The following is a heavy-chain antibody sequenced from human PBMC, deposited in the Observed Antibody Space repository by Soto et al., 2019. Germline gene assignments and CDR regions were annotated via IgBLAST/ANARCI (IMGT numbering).Heavy chain of an antibody. D-gene: IGHD5-12*01. V-gene: IGHV4-34*02. J-gene: IGHJ4*02. CDR2: INHSGST. CDR3: ASGKGIYGAYEGFFDY. Sequence: QVQLQQWGAGPLKSSETLSLTCAVYGGSSSGYYWGWIRQPPGKGLEWIGEINHSGSTNYNPSLKSRVTISIDTSKKQFSLNLSSVTAADTAVYYCASGKGIYGAYEGFFDYWGQGALVTVSS. CDR1: GGSSSGYY.